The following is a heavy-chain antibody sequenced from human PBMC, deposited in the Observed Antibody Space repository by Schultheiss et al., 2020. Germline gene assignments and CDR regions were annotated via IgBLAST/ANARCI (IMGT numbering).Heavy chain of an antibody. Sequence: SETLSLTCAVYGGSFSGYYWSWIRQPPGKGLEWIGEINHSGSTNYNPSLKSRVTISVDTSKNQFSLKLSSVTAADTAVYYCARGRRLLPRPFDYWGQGTLVTVSS. D-gene: IGHD2-15*01. J-gene: IGHJ4*02. V-gene: IGHV4-34*01. CDR2: INHSGST. CDR3: ARGRRLLPRPFDY. CDR1: GGSFSGYY.